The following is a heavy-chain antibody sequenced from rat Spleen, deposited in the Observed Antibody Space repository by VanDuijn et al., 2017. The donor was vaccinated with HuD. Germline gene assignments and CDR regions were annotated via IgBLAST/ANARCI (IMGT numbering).Heavy chain of an antibody. D-gene: IGHD1-11*01. CDR3: ARPTEGIAWFAY. CDR2: INKDGSTM. J-gene: IGHJ2*01. V-gene: IGHV4-2*01. CDR1: GFNLNDYW. Sequence: EVKLVESGGGLVQPGRSLKLSCAASGFNLNDYWMGWVRQAPGKGLEWIGEINKDGSTMNYAPSLKDKFTISRDDAQNTLYLQMSILGSEDTAIYYCARPTEGIAWFAYWGQGVMVTVSS.